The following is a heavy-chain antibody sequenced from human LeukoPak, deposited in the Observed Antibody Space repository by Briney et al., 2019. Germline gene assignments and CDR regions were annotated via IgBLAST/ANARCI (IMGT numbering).Heavy chain of an antibody. J-gene: IGHJ4*02. CDR1: GYTFTSYG. Sequence: EASVKVSCKTSGYTFTSYGITWVRQAPGQGLEWMGWISAYNGDTNYAQKLQGRVTMTTDTSTSTTYMELRSLRSDDTAVYYCARESHHYGWGSYGPNDYWGQGTLVTVSS. D-gene: IGHD3-10*01. CDR3: ARESHHYGWGSYGPNDY. V-gene: IGHV1-18*01. CDR2: ISAYNGDT.